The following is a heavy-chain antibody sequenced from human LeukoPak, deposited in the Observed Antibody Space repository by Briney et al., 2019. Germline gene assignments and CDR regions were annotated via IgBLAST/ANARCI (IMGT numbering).Heavy chain of an antibody. Sequence: GGSLRLSCAASGFTFSSYSMNWVRQAPGKGLEWVSSISSSSSYIYYADSVKGRFTISRDNAKNSLYLQMNSLRAEDTAVYYCARDSSGQHYFDYWGQGTLVTVSS. V-gene: IGHV3-21*01. J-gene: IGHJ4*02. CDR2: ISSSSSYI. D-gene: IGHD6-19*01. CDR3: ARDSSGQHYFDY. CDR1: GFTFSSYS.